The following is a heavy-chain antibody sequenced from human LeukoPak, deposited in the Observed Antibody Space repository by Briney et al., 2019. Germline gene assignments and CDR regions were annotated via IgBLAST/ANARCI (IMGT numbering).Heavy chain of an antibody. J-gene: IGHJ4*01. Sequence: PGGSLRLSCAASGITISSYGMYWVRQAPGKGLDWVAVISYDGNYKYYADSVKGRFTISKDISKNTLYLEMNSLRAEDTAVYYCAKAASGSSYNYFDYWGHGTLVTVSS. CDR2: ISYDGNYK. CDR1: GITISSYG. V-gene: IGHV3-30*18. D-gene: IGHD3-10*01. CDR3: AKAASGSSYNYFDY.